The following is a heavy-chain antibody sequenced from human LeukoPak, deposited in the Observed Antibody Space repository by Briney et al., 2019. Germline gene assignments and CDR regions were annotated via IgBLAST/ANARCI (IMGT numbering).Heavy chain of an antibody. D-gene: IGHD2-2*01. CDR2: IIPIFGTA. CDR3: ARATLGYCSSTSCPYYFDY. J-gene: IGHJ4*02. V-gene: IGHV1-69*13. CDR1: GGTFSSYA. Sequence: SVKVSCKASGGTFSSYAISWVRQAPGQGLEWMGGIIPIFGTANYAQKFQGRVTITADESTSTAYMELSSLRSEDTAVYYCARATLGYCSSTSCPYYFDYWGQGTLVTVSS.